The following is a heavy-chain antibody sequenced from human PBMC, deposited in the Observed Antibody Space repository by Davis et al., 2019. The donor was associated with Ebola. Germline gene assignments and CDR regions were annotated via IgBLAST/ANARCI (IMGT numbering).Heavy chain of an antibody. CDR3: AQGWSRYYFDY. J-gene: IGHJ4*02. CDR1: GFTFDDYA. D-gene: IGHD2-15*01. Sequence: GGSLRLSCTASGFTFDDYAMHWVRQAPGKGLEWVSGLTWNSGNIRYADSVKGRFTISRDNAKNSLYLQMNSLRAEDTALYYCAQGWSRYYFDYWGQGTLVTVSS. V-gene: IGHV3-9*01. CDR2: LTWNSGNI.